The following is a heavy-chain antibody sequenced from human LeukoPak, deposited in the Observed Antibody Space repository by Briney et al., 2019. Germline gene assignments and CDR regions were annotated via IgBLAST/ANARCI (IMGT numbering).Heavy chain of an antibody. CDR2: ISGSGGST. CDR1: GFTFSSYE. J-gene: IGHJ4*02. CDR3: AKVDCSSTSCYVAVAGTVYFDY. D-gene: IGHD2-2*01. V-gene: IGHV3-23*01. Sequence: PGGSLRLSCAASGFTFSSYEMNWVRQAPGKGLEWVSAISGSGGSTYYADSVKGRFTISRDNSKNTLYLQMNSLRAEDTAVYYCAKVDCSSTSCYVAVAGTVYFDYWGQGTLVTVSS.